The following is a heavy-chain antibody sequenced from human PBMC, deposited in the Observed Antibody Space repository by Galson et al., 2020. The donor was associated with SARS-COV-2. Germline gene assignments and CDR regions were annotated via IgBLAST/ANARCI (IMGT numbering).Heavy chain of an antibody. V-gene: IGHV1-18*04. CDR2: ISAYNGNT. J-gene: IGHJ6*03. D-gene: IGHD6-6*01. Sequence: ASVKVSCKASGYTFTSYGISWVRQAPGQGLEWMGWISAYNGNTNYAQKLQGRVTMTTDTSTSTAYMELRSLRSDDTAVYYCARDWYSSSPGGYYYYYMDVWGKGTTVTVSS. CDR1: GYTFTSYG. CDR3: ARDWYSSSPGGYYYYYMDV.